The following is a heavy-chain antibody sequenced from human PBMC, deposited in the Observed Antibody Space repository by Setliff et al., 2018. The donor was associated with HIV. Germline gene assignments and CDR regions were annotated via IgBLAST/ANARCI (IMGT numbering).Heavy chain of an antibody. CDR1: GYSFTSHW. V-gene: IGHV5-51*01. CDR3: AKAGRGIYYTGGYYYDGFDV. J-gene: IGHJ3*01. CDR2: IYPNDFDT. Sequence: PGESLKISCKGSGYSFTSHWIGWVRQMPGKGLEWMGIIYPNDFDTKYSPSFQGQVTISADRSTNTAYLEWSSLKASDTAMYYCAKAGRGIYYTGGYYYDGFDVWGQGTMVTVSS. D-gene: IGHD3-22*01.